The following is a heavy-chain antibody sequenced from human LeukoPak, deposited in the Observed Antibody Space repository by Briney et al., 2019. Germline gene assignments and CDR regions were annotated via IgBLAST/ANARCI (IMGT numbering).Heavy chain of an antibody. D-gene: IGHD2/OR15-2a*01. CDR1: GFTFSSYG. CDR2: IWYDGSNK. CDR3: AREGPRGNSQFDY. V-gene: IGHV3-33*01. Sequence: GGSLRLSCAASGFTFSSYGMHWVRQAPGKGLEWVALIWYDGSNKHYTDSVKGRLTNSRDNSKNTLYLQMNSLRAEDTAVYYCAREGPRGNSQFDYWGQGTLVTVSS. J-gene: IGHJ4*02.